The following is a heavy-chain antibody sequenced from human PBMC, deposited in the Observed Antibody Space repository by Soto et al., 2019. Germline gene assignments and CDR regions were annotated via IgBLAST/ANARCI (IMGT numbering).Heavy chain of an antibody. V-gene: IGHV4-59*01. CDR3: ARDGERGIAARGHYYYYYGMDV. CDR1: GGSISSYY. Sequence: PSETLSLTCTVSGGSISSYYWSWIRQPPGKGLEWIGYIYYSGSTNYNPSLKSRVTISVDTSKNQFSLKLSSVTAADTAVYYCARDGERGIAARGHYYYYYGMDVWGQGTTVTAP. J-gene: IGHJ6*02. CDR2: IYYSGST. D-gene: IGHD6-6*01.